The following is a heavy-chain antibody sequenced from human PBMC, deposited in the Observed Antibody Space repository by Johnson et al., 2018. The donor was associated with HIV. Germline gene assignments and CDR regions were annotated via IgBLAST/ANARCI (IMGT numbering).Heavy chain of an antibody. CDR1: GFTFSSYG. CDR3: ARVLVAADYAFDI. V-gene: IGHV3-72*01. D-gene: IGHD1-26*01. J-gene: IGHJ3*02. Sequence: VQLVESGGGVVQPGRSLRLSCAASGFTFSSYGMHWVRQAAGKGLEWVGRTKNKANSYTTEYAASVKGRFTISRDDSKNSLYLQMNSLKTEDTAVYYCARVLVAADYAFDIWGQGTMVTVSS. CDR2: TKNKANSYTT.